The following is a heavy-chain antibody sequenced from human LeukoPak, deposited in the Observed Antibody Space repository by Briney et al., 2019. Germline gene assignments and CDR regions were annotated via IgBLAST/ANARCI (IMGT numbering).Heavy chain of an antibody. J-gene: IGHJ4*02. D-gene: IGHD6-19*01. CDR2: VYYSGNT. V-gene: IGHV4-39*01. CDR3: ARHLPGWYYFDY. Sequence: SETLSLTCTVSGGSISSSSSYWGWIRQPPGKGPEWVGSVYYSGNTYYNPSLKSRVTVSVDTSKNQFSLKLSSVTAADTAVYYCARHLPGWYYFDYWGQGTRVTVSS. CDR1: GGSISSSSSY.